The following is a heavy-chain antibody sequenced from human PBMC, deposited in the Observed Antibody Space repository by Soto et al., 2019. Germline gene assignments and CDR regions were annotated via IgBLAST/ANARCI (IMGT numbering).Heavy chain of an antibody. V-gene: IGHV3-48*02. CDR2: ISSGSKTI. J-gene: IGHJ4*02. D-gene: IGHD3-3*02. Sequence: PGGSLRLSCVASGFTFSSYSVNWVRQAPGKGLEWVSYISSGSKTIYYADSVKGRFTVSRDNAKNSQFLQMNSLRDDDTAVYYCAREDILGTRSFDYWGRGALVTVFS. CDR1: GFTFSSYS. CDR3: AREDILGTRSFDY.